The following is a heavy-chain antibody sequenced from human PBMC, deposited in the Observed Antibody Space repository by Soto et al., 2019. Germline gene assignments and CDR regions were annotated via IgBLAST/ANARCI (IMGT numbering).Heavy chain of an antibody. CDR3: ARGSRDCSGGTCFPLPTAEYFRH. CDR2: IIPMFGTA. Sequence: SVKVSCKASGGTFSSHVFTWVRQAPGRGLEWMGGIIPMFGTANHAQKFQGRVTLIADESTNTAYLELSSLRSEDTAVYYCARGSRDCSGGTCFPLPTAEYFRHWGQGTLVTVSS. V-gene: IGHV1-69*13. CDR1: GGTFSSHV. J-gene: IGHJ1*01. D-gene: IGHD2-15*01.